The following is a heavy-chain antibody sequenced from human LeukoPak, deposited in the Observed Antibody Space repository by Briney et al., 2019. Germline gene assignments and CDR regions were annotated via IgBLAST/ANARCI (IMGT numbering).Heavy chain of an antibody. J-gene: IGHJ3*02. D-gene: IGHD5-12*01. CDR3: AKDLGYSYVYDAFDI. V-gene: IGHV3-23*01. CDR1: GFTFSSYA. Sequence: GGSLRLSCAASGFTFSSYAMSWVRQAPGKGLEWVSGMGGSGGSTYYADSVKGRFTISRDNSKNTLYLQMNTLRAEDTAVYYCAKDLGYSYVYDAFDIWGQGTLVTVSS. CDR2: MGGSGGST.